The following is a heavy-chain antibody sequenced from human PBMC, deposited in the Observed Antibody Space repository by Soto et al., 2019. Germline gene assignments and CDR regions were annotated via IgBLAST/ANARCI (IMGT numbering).Heavy chain of an antibody. D-gene: IGHD2-8*02. V-gene: IGHV4-61*01. CDR1: GGSVSSGSYY. Sequence: SETLSLTCTVSGGSVSSGSYYWSWIRQPPGKGLECIGYIYYSGSTNYNTSLKNQDTISVDTSKNKFSLKLSSVTASDTAVYYCARDKITGLFDYWGQGTLVTVS. CDR2: IYYSGST. J-gene: IGHJ4*02. CDR3: ARDKITGLFDY.